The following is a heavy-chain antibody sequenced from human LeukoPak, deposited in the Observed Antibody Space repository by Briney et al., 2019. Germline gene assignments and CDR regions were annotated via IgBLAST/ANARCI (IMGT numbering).Heavy chain of an antibody. D-gene: IGHD3-16*01. V-gene: IGHV3-64D*06. CDR3: VKTMIPFGGLIRTDAFDI. CDR2: INSHGDNT. J-gene: IGHJ3*02. Sequence: GGSLRLSCSASGFSFRSYALHWVRQAPGKGLQYVSGINSHGDNTYYADSVRGRFTISRDNSKNTVFLQMSSLRAEDTALYYCVKTMIPFGGLIRTDAFDIWGPGTTVTVSS. CDR1: GFSFRSYA.